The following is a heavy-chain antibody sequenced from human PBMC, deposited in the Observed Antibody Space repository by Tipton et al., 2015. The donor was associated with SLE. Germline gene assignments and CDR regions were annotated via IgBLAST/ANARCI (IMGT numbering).Heavy chain of an antibody. CDR3: ARVGGTNRGRHYFDY. J-gene: IGHJ4*02. D-gene: IGHD2-8*01. V-gene: IGHV4-59*12. Sequence: TLSLTCAVSGGSISSYYWSWIRQPPGKGLEWIGYIYYSGSTNYNPSLKSRVTISVDTSKNQFSLKLSSVTAADTAVYYCARVGGTNRGRHYFDYWGQGTLVTVSS. CDR2: IYYSGST. CDR1: GGSISSYY.